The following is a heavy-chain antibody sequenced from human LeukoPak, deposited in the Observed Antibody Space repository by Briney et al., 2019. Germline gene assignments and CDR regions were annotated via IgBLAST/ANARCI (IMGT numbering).Heavy chain of an antibody. CDR1: GFTFSSYE. CDR2: ISSSGSTK. D-gene: IGHD5-12*01. V-gene: IGHV3-48*03. J-gene: IGHJ4*02. Sequence: GGSLRLSCAASGFTFSSYEMGWVRQAPGKGLEWLSYISSSGSTKYHADSVKGRFTISRDNAKNSLNLQMNSLRAEDTAVYYCARDNRASITAHYDYWGQGTLVTVSS. CDR3: ARDNRASITAHYDY.